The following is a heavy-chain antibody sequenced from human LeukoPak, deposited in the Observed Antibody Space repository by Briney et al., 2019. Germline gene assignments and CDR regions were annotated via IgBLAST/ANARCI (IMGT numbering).Heavy chain of an antibody. J-gene: IGHJ4*02. D-gene: IGHD1-26*01. CDR1: GFMLSGYW. Sequence: PGGSLRLSCEASGFMLSGYWMSWVRQAPGKGLEWVANIKQDGSEKFYVDSVKGRFTISRDNAKNSLYLQMNSLRAEDTAVYYCARSVGAAFDHWGQGTLVIVSS. CDR2: IKQDGSEK. CDR3: ARSVGAAFDH. V-gene: IGHV3-7*04.